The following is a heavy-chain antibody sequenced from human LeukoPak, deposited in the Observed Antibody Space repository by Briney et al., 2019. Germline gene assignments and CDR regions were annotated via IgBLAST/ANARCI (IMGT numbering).Heavy chain of an antibody. CDR1: GGSISGSNDY. CDR3: ARHFRSYYGSGSYYPTYFDY. J-gene: IGHJ4*02. Sequence: SETLSLTCTVSGGSISGSNDYWAWIRQPPGKGLEWIGSIYYSGSTYYKPSLKSRVTISVDTSKNQFSLKLSSVTAADTAVYYCARHFRSYYGSGSYYPTYFDYWGQGTLVTVSS. CDR2: IYYSGST. D-gene: IGHD3-10*01. V-gene: IGHV4-39*01.